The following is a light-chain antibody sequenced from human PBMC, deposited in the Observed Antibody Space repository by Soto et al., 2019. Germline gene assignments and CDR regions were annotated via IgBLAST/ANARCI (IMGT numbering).Light chain of an antibody. V-gene: IGLV1-40*01. CDR2: GNN. Sequence: QSVLTQPPSVSGAPGQRVTISCTGSSSNFGARYAVQWYQQLPGTAPKLLIYGNNNRPSGVPDRFSGSKSGTSASLAITGLQAEDEADYYCQSYDTSLSRYVFGAGTKVTVL. CDR1: SSNFGARYA. CDR3: QSYDTSLSRYV. J-gene: IGLJ1*01.